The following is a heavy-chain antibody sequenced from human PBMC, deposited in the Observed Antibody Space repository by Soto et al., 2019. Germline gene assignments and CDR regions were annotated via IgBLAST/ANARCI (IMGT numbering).Heavy chain of an antibody. CDR3: ARGYCGSYSDAFNI. D-gene: IGHD1-26*01. J-gene: IGHJ3*02. Sequence: GASVKVSCKASGYTFTSYDINWVRQATGQGLEWMGWMNPNSGNTGYAQKFQGRVTMTRNTSISTAYMELSSLRSEDTAVYYCARGYCGSYSDAFNICGQGPMITVSS. V-gene: IGHV1-8*01. CDR2: MNPNSGNT. CDR1: GYTFTSYD.